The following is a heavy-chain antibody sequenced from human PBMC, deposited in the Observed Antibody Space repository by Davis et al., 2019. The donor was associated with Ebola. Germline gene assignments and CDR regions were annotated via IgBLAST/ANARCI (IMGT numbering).Heavy chain of an antibody. Sequence: GESLKLSCAASGFTFSSYSMNWVRQAPGKGLEWVSSISSSSSYIYYADSVKGRFTISRDNSKNTLYVQMNRLRAEDTAVYYCAKMPLDGMDVWGKGTTVTVSS. CDR3: AKMPLDGMDV. V-gene: IGHV3-21*01. D-gene: IGHD1-1*01. J-gene: IGHJ6*03. CDR1: GFTFSSYS. CDR2: ISSSSSYI.